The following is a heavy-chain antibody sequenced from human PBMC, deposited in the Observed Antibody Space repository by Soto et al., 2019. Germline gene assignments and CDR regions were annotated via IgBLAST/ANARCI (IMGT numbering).Heavy chain of an antibody. CDR1: GFTFSSYA. J-gene: IGHJ5*02. CDR2: ISYDGSNK. V-gene: IGHV3-30-3*01. CDR3: ASSYSVIGGVRGNH. D-gene: IGHD3-16*01. Sequence: GESLRLSCAASGFTFSSYAMHWVRQAPGKGLEWVAVISYDGSNKYYADSVKGRFTISRDNSKNTLYLQMNSLRAEDTAVYYCASSYSVIGGVRGNHWGQGTLVTVSS.